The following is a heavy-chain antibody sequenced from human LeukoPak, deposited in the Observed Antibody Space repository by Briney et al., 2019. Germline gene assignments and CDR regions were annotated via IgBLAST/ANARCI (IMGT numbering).Heavy chain of an antibody. J-gene: IGHJ3*02. V-gene: IGHV3-11*04. D-gene: IGHD3-3*01. CDR2: ISSSGSTI. Sequence: NPGGSLRLSCAASGFTFSDYYMSWIRQAPGKGLEWVSYISSSGSTIYYADSVKGRFTISRDNAKNSLYLQMNSLRAEDTAVYYCTVGEWLSGAFDIWGQGTMVTVSS. CDR3: TVGEWLSGAFDI. CDR1: GFTFSDYY.